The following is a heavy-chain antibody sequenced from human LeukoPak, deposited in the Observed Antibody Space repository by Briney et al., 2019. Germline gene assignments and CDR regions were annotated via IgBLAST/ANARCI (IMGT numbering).Heavy chain of an antibody. D-gene: IGHD6-13*01. CDR3: AKGGRIAAAAIDP. V-gene: IGHV3-9*01. Sequence: GGSLRLSCAASGFTFDDYAMHWVRQAPGKGLEWVSGISWNSGSIGYADSVKGRFTISRDNAKNSLYLQMNSLRAEDTALYYCAKGGRIAAAAIDPWGQGTLVTVSS. J-gene: IGHJ5*02. CDR2: ISWNSGSI. CDR1: GFTFDDYA.